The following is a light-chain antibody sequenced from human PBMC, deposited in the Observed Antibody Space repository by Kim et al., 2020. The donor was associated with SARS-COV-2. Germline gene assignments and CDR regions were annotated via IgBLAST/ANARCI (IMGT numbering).Light chain of an antibody. J-gene: IGLJ2*01. CDR1: SGLVGDYNY. V-gene: IGLV2-14*03. CDR2: DVS. Sequence: GQSITISFTGTSGLVGDYNYVSWYQQHPDKAPKLIIYDVSYRPSGVSTRFSGSKSGNTASLTISGLQAADEADYYCTSYTGADTVVFGGGTQLTVL. CDR3: TSYTGADTVV.